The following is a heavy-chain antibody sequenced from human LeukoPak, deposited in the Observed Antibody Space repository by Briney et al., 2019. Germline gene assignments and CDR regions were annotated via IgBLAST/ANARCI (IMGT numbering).Heavy chain of an antibody. V-gene: IGHV3-23*01. CDR3: AKRYIGNYYFDY. CDR2: ISGSGGST. J-gene: IGHJ4*02. D-gene: IGHD3-16*02. CDR1: GFTFSSYE. Sequence: GGSLRLSCAASGFTFSSYEMNWVRQAPGKGLEWVSAISGSGGSTYYADSVKGRFTISRDNSKNTLYLQMNSLRAEDTAVYYCAKRYIGNYYFDYWGQGTLVTVSS.